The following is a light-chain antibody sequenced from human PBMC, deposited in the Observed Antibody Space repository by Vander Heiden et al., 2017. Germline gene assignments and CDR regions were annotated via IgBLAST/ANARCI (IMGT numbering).Light chain of an antibody. CDR3: QQTYSTPFT. CDR1: QPITNY. Sequence: DIQMTQSPSSLSASVGDRVTITCRASQPITNYLNWDQQRPGEAPKLLIYLTSNLHTGVPLRFGGSGSGTDFTLTISSLQPEDFATYFCQQTYSTPFTFGQGTRLDIK. J-gene: IGKJ2*01. V-gene: IGKV1-39*01. CDR2: LTS.